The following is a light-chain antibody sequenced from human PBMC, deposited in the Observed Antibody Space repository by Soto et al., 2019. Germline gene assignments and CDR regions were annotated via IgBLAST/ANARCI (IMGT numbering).Light chain of an antibody. V-gene: IGKV3-15*01. J-gene: IGKJ1*01. CDR1: QSVGNK. CDR2: DTS. Sequence: EIVMTQSPATLSVSPGEGATLSCRASQSVGNKLAWYQQKPGQPPSLLIYDTSTRAAAVPARFSGSGSGTAFTLTITGLQSEDFAVYYCQQYNDWPLTFGQGTKAEI. CDR3: QQYNDWPLT.